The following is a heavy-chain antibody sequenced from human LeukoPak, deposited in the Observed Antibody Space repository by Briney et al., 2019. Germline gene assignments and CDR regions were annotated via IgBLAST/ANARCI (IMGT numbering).Heavy chain of an antibody. CDR2: INSDGINT. J-gene: IGHJ4*02. CDR1: GFTFSNYW. D-gene: IGHD1-26*01. Sequence: PGGSLRLSCAASGFTFSNYWMHWVRQAPGKGLVWVSRINSDGINTSYADSVKGRFTISRDNAKNSLYLQMKSLRAEDTAVYYCARRGYHDYSGFDYWGQGTLVTVSS. V-gene: IGHV3-74*01. CDR3: ARRGYHDYSGFDY.